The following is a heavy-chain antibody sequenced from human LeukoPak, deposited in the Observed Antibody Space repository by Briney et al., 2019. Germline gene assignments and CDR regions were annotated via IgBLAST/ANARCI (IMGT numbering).Heavy chain of an antibody. J-gene: IGHJ3*01. CDR2: LNPNSGNT. CDR1: GYTFTNYD. D-gene: IGHD3-22*01. V-gene: IGHV1-8*01. CDR3: ATDTAPKMPMIVVVHAFDV. Sequence: SVKVSCKASGYTFTNYDINWLRQAPGQGPEWMGWLNPNSGNTGCAPKFQGRVTMTSNTSISTVYMELRGLRSDDTAVYYCATDTAPKMPMIVVVHAFDVWGQGTMVTVSS.